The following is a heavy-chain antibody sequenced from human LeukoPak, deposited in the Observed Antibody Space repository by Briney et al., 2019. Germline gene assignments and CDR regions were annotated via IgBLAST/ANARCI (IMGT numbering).Heavy chain of an antibody. V-gene: IGHV3-23*01. Sequence: GGSLRLSCAASGFTFSSYALSWVRQAPGKGLEWFSDTSGSGGSTYYADSVKGRFTVSRDNSKNTLFLQMNGLRPEDTAVYYCAKASYNIAKENWFDPWGQGTLVTVSS. CDR3: AKASYNIAKENWFDP. CDR1: GFTFSSYA. J-gene: IGHJ5*02. D-gene: IGHD1-1*01. CDR2: TSGSGGST.